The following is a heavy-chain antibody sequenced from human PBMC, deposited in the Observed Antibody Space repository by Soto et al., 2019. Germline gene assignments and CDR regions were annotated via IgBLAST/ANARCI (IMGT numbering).Heavy chain of an antibody. CDR3: AKDRLGDYYYYGMDV. V-gene: IGHV3-23*01. D-gene: IGHD4-17*01. Sequence: EVQLLQSGGGLVQPGGSLRLSCLGSGLTFTRYAMIWVRQTPGKGLGWFSGIGDRGTTTYYADSVKGRFTISRDNSGNTLFLQMNSLRAEDTAVYYCAKDRLGDYYYYGMDVWGQGTTVTVS. CDR2: IGDRGTTT. J-gene: IGHJ6*02. CDR1: GLTFTRYA.